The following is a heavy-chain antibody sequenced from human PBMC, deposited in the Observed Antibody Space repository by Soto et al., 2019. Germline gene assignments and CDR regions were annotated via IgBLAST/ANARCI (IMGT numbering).Heavy chain of an antibody. CDR3: AREPYDILTGYYKGDAFDI. Sequence: EVQLVESGGGLVQPGGSLRLSCAASGFTVSSNYMSWVRQAPGKGLEWVSVIYSGGSTYYADSVKGRFTISRDNSKNTLYVQMNSLRAEETAVYYCAREPYDILTGYYKGDAFDIWGQGTMVTVSS. CDR1: GFTVSSNY. CDR2: IYSGGST. V-gene: IGHV3-66*01. D-gene: IGHD3-9*01. J-gene: IGHJ3*02.